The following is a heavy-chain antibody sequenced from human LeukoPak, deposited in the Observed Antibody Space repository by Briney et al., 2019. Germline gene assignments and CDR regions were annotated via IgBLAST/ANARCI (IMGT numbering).Heavy chain of an antibody. CDR2: IYYSGST. Sequence: SETLSLTCTISGGSVSSYYWSWIRQPPGEGLEWIGYIYYSGSTNYNPSLKSRVTMSLDASKNQFSQKLSSVTAADTAVYYCARHSTMNWFDPWGQGTLVTVSS. CDR1: GGSVSSYY. V-gene: IGHV4-59*08. CDR3: ARHSTMNWFDP. J-gene: IGHJ5*02. D-gene: IGHD5/OR15-5a*01.